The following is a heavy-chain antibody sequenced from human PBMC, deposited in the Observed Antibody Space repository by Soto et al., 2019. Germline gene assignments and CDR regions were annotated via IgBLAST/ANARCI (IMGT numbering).Heavy chain of an antibody. J-gene: IGHJ4*02. CDR3: ARGRYTYGPDN. D-gene: IGHD5-18*01. Sequence: SETLSLTCRISGGSVSSYYWSWIRQPPGKGLEWIGYIYYSGDTSYNPSLNSRVTISVDTSKKQFYLKLSSVTAADTAVYYCARGRYTYGPDNWGRGTLVTVSS. CDR2: IYYSGDT. CDR1: GGSVSSYY. V-gene: IGHV4-59*02.